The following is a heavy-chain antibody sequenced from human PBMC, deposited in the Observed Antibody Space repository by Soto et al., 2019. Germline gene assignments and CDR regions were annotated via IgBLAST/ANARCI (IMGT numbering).Heavy chain of an antibody. CDR2: IYYSGST. CDR3: ARDPSHYDSSGYYLT. J-gene: IGHJ4*02. V-gene: IGHV4-61*01. D-gene: IGHD3-22*01. Sequence: SETLSLTCTVSGGSVSSGSYYWSWIRQPPGKGLEWIGYIYYSGSTNYNPSLKSRVTISVDTSKNQFSLKLSSVTAADTAVYYCARDPSHYDSSGYYLTWGQGTLVTVSS. CDR1: GGSVSSGSYY.